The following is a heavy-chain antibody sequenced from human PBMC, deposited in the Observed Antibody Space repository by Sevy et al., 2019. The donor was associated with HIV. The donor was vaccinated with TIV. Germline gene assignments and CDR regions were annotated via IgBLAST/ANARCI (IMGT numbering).Heavy chain of an antibody. CDR3: ARSDTAMGYYYYGMDV. V-gene: IGHV4-59*01. D-gene: IGHD5-18*01. CDR2: IYYSGST. CDR1: GGSISSYY. J-gene: IGHJ6*02. Sequence: SETLSLTYTVSGGSISSYYWSWIRQPPGKGLEWIGYIYYSGSTNYNPSLKSRVTISVDTSKNQFSLKLSSVTAADTAVYYCARSDTAMGYYYYGMDVWGQGTTVTVSS.